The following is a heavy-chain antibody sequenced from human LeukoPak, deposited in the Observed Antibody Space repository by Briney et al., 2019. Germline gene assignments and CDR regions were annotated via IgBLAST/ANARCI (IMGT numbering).Heavy chain of an antibody. V-gene: IGHV1-2*02. J-gene: IGHJ4*02. CDR2: INPNSGGT. D-gene: IGHD6-19*01. CDR3: ARDNKREQWLASGADY. Sequence: ASVKVSCKASGYTFTGYYMHWVRQAPGQGLEWMGWINPNSGGTNYAQKFQGRVTMTRDTSISTAYMELSRLRSDDTAIYYCARDNKREQWLASGADYWGQGSLVTVSS. CDR1: GYTFTGYY.